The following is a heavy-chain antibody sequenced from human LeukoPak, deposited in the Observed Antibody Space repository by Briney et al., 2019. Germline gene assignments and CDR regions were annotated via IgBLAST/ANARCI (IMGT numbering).Heavy chain of an antibody. CDR3: ASYAKDIVVLPAASIYWYFDL. D-gene: IGHD2-2*01. J-gene: IGHJ2*01. V-gene: IGHV4-34*01. Sequence: SETLSLTCAVYGGSFSGYYWSWIRQPPGKGLEWIGEINHSGSTNYNPSLKSRVTISVDTSKNQFSLKLSSVTSADTAVYYCASYAKDIVVLPAASIYWYFDLWGRGTLVTVSS. CDR1: GGSFSGYY. CDR2: INHSGST.